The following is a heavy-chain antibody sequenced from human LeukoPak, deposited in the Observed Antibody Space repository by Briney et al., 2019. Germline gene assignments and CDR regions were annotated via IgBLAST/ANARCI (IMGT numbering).Heavy chain of an antibody. CDR2: IIPIFGTA. Sequence: GASVTVSFTASGGTFSIYAINWVRQAPGQGLEWMGGIIPIFGTANYAQKFQGRVTITTDESTSTAYMELSSLRSEDTAVYYCARDVVVPAAKAGWFDPWGQGTLVTVSS. D-gene: IGHD2-2*01. CDR1: GGTFSIYA. CDR3: ARDVVVPAAKAGWFDP. J-gene: IGHJ5*02. V-gene: IGHV1-69*05.